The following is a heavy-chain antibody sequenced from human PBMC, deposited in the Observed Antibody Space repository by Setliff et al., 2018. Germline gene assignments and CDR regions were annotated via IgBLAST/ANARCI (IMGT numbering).Heavy chain of an antibody. CDR1: GYTFSNYG. Sequence: ASVKVSCKASGYTFSNYGISWVRQAPGQGLEWMGWISAYNGYIIYAQKLQGRVTMTTDTSTSTAYMEVRSLRSDDTAVYHCARAPGTVVVPASRSAFDIWGQGTMVT. D-gene: IGHD2-2*01. V-gene: IGHV1-18*01. CDR2: ISAYNGYI. CDR3: ARAPGTVVVPASRSAFDI. J-gene: IGHJ3*02.